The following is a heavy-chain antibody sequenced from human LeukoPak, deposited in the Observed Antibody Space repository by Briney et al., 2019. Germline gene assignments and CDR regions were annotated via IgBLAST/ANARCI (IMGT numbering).Heavy chain of an antibody. V-gene: IGHV4-34*01. J-gene: IGHJ5*02. D-gene: IGHD3/OR15-3a*01. Sequence: SETLSLTCAVYGGSFSGYYWSWIRQPPGKGLEWIGEINHSGSTNYNPSLKSRVTISVDTSKNQFSLKLSSVTAADTAVYYCARRHHPRTSTGFDPWGQGTLVTVSS. CDR3: ARRHHPRTSTGFDP. CDR2: INHSGST. CDR1: GGSFSGYY.